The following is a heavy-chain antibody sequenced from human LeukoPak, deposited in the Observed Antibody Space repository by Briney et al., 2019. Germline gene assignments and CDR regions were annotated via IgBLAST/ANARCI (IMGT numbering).Heavy chain of an antibody. CDR1: GFTFSNYD. CDR2: IGIAADT. Sequence: PGGSPRLSCAASGFTFSNYDMHWVRQFTDKRLEWVSGIGIAADTYYPGSVKGRFTISRENAKNSLYLEMSSLRAGDTAVYYCARRRGNSRSYSDAFDIWGQGTTVTVSS. CDR3: ARRRGNSRSYSDAFDI. D-gene: IGHD3-10*01. V-gene: IGHV3-13*04. J-gene: IGHJ3*02.